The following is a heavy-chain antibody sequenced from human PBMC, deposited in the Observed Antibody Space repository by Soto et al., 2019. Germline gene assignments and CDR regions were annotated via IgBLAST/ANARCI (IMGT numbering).Heavy chain of an antibody. Sequence: EVQLVESGGGLVQPGGSLRLSCAASGFSFSSYAMHWVRQAPGKGLECVSAISSNGGSTYYANSVKGRFTVSRDNSKNTLYLQMGSLRAEDMAVYCCARDSHCSSTICYGPFQHWGQGTLVTVSS. CDR1: GFSFSSYA. J-gene: IGHJ1*01. D-gene: IGHD2-2*01. CDR2: ISSNGGST. V-gene: IGHV3-64*01. CDR3: ARDSHCSSTICYGPFQH.